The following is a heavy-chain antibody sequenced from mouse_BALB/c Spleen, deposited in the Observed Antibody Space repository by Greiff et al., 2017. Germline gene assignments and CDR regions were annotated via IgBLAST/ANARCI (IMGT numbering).Heavy chain of an antibody. Sequence: EVKLMESGGGLVKPGGSLKLSCAASGFAFSSYDMSWVRQTPEKRLEWVAYISSGGGSTYYPDTVKGRFTISRDNAKNTLYLQMSSLKSEDTAMYYCARLRYGNYFYAMDYWGQGTSVTVSS. D-gene: IGHD2-1*01. CDR2: ISSGGGST. J-gene: IGHJ4*01. CDR3: ARLRYGNYFYAMDY. CDR1: GFAFSSYD. V-gene: IGHV5-12-1*01.